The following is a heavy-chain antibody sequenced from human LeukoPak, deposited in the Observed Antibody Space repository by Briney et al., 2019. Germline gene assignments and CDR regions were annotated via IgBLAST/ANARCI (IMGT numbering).Heavy chain of an antibody. CDR2: INWNGGST. CDR3: ARGGLAVAGTRKAFDI. J-gene: IGHJ3*02. D-gene: IGHD6-19*01. CDR1: GFTFDDYG. V-gene: IGHV3-20*04. Sequence: GGSLRLSCAASGFTFDDYGMSWVRQAPGKGLEWVSGINWNGGSTGYADSVKGRFTISRDNAKNSLYLQMNSLRAEDTALYYCARGGLAVAGTRKAFDIWGQGTMVTVSS.